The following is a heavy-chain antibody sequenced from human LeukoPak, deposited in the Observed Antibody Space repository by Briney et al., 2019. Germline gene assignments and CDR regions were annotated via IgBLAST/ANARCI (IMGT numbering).Heavy chain of an antibody. CDR2: ISYDGSNK. D-gene: IGHD6-19*01. Sequence: GGSLRLSCAASGFTFSHYAMHWVRQAPGKGLKCVTIISYDGSNKYYADSVKGRFTISRDNSKDTLYLQMNSLRAEDTAVYYCAMTGYSSVWSKNKDAFDIWGQGTMVTVSS. V-gene: IGHV3-30*01. J-gene: IGHJ3*02. CDR1: GFTFSHYA. CDR3: AMTGYSSVWSKNKDAFDI.